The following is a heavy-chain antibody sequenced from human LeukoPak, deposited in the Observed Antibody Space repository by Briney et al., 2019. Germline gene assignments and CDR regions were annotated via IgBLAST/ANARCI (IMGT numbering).Heavy chain of an antibody. CDR2: INGDGSTT. CDR1: GFTFSSYW. D-gene: IGHD3-22*01. CDR3: VGRVGSGYYYFDY. J-gene: IGHJ4*02. V-gene: IGHV3-74*01. Sequence: GGSLRLSCAASGFTFSSYWMHWVRQAPGRGLVWVSLINGDGSTTTYADSVKGRFTISRDNAKNTLYLQMNNLRAEDTAVYYCVGRVGSGYYYFDYWGQGTLVTVSS.